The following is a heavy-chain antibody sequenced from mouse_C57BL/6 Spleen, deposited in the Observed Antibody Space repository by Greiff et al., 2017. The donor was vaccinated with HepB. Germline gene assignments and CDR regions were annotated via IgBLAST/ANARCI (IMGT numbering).Heavy chain of an antibody. CDR2: INPSSGYT. CDR3: ARALGRREYYYAMDY. V-gene: IGHV1-7*01. CDR1: GYTFTSYW. D-gene: IGHD3-1*01. Sequence: VQLQQSGAELAKPGASVKLSCKASGYTFTSYWMHWVKQRPGQGLEWIGYINPSSGYTKYNQKFKDKAKLTADKSSSTAYMQLSSLTYEDSAVYYCARALGRREYYYAMDYWGQGTSVTVSS. J-gene: IGHJ4*01.